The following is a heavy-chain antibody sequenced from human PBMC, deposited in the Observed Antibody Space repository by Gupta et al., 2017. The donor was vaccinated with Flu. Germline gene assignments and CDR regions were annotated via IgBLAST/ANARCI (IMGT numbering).Heavy chain of an antibody. V-gene: IGHV4-59*01. J-gene: IGHJ4*02. CDR3: ARDISGSVTAAGT. Sequence: IRQSPGNGLEWIGYIYYTGSTNYNPSFKSRVTMSVDTSKNQVSLELRSVTAADTAVYYCARDISGSVTAAGTWGQGTLVTVSS. D-gene: IGHD6-13*01. CDR2: IYYTGST.